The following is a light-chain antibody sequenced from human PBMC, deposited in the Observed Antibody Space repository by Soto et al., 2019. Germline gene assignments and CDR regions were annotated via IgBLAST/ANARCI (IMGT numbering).Light chain of an antibody. CDR2: SNN. CDR3: AAWDDRLSGWV. V-gene: IGLV1-47*02. Sequence: QSVLTQPPSASGTPGQRGTISCSGSSSNIGSNYVYWYQQLPGTAPKLLIYSNNQRPAGVPDRFSGSQSGTSASLAISGLRSEDEADYYCAAWDDRLSGWVFGGGTKLTVL. J-gene: IGLJ3*02. CDR1: SSNIGSNY.